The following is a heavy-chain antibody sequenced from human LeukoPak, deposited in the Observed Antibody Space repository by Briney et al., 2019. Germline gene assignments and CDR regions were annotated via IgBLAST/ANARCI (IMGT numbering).Heavy chain of an antibody. D-gene: IGHD5-12*01. V-gene: IGHV1-2*02. Sequence: ASVKVSCKASGYTFTGYYMHWVRQAPGQGLEWMGWINPNSGGTNYAQKFQGGVTMTGDTSVSTAYMELSRLRSDDTAVYYCARGYSGYDYSFDYWGQGTLVTVSS. CDR1: GYTFTGYY. CDR3: ARGYSGYDYSFDY. CDR2: INPNSGGT. J-gene: IGHJ4*02.